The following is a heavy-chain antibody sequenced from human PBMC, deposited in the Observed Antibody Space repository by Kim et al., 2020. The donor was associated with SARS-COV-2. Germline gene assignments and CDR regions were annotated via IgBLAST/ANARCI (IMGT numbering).Heavy chain of an antibody. Sequence: ASVKVSCKASGYTFTSYDINWVRQATGQGLEWMGWMNPNSGNTGYAQKFQGRVTMTRNTSISTAYMELSSLRSEDTAVYYCARGGYSSSWYLVIVGVFYYFDYWGQGTLVTVSS. D-gene: IGHD6-13*01. CDR2: MNPNSGNT. V-gene: IGHV1-8*01. CDR3: ARGGYSSSWYLVIVGVFYYFDY. CDR1: GYTFTSYD. J-gene: IGHJ4*02.